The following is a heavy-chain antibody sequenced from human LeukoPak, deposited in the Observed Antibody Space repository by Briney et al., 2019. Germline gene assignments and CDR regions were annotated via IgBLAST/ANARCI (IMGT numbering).Heavy chain of an antibody. CDR1: GGSIRSYY. Sequence: SETLSLTCTVSGGSIRSYYWNWIRQPPGKGLEWVGNIYYSGITNYNPSLKSQITISVDTSKNQFSLKLSSVTAADTAVYYCAGGYTYGLYYYYYYMDVWGNGTTVTISS. CDR2: IYYSGIT. V-gene: IGHV4-59*01. J-gene: IGHJ6*03. CDR3: AGGYTYGLYYYYYYMDV. D-gene: IGHD5-18*01.